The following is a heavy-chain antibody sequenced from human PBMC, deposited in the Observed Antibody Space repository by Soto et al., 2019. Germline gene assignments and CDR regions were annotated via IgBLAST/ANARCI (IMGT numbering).Heavy chain of an antibody. D-gene: IGHD1-26*01. CDR1: RYTFTSYD. Sequence: QVQLVQSGAEVKKPGASVKVSCKASRYTFTSYDINWVRQATGQGLEWMGWMNPNSGNTGYAQKFQGRVTMTRNTSISTAYMELSSLRSEDTAVYYCARVVAGGLLRETYYYYGMDVWGQGTTVTVSS. CDR2: MNPNSGNT. V-gene: IGHV1-8*01. CDR3: ARVVAGGLLRETYYYYGMDV. J-gene: IGHJ6*02.